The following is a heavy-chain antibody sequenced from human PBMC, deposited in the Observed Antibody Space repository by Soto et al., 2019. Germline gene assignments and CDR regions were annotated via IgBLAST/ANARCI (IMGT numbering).Heavy chain of an antibody. J-gene: IGHJ6*02. Sequence: QVQLVQSGAEVQKPGSSVRVSCKASGTIFSSYTISWVRQAPGQGLEWMGRIIPILGETNSAQKFQDRVTLTADKSTNTAYMELNSLRLDDTAVYYCARGLGGRMDDWGQGTTVTVSS. CDR2: IIPILGET. CDR1: GTIFSSYT. CDR3: ARGLGGRMDD. V-gene: IGHV1-69*08. D-gene: IGHD3-16*01.